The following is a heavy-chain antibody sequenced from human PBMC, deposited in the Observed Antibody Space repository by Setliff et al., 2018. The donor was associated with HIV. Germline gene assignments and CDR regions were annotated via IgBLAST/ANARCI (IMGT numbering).Heavy chain of an antibody. V-gene: IGHV3-7*05. Sequence: GGSLRLSCVASEFTFTTYWMSWVRQAPGTGLEWVANIRQDGREFYYVDSVKGRFTITRDNAKKSLYLQMDSLRAEDTAIYYCARDSPYSGDYAPRDPFDIWGQGTMVT. CDR3: ARDSPYSGDYAPRDPFDI. D-gene: IGHD1-26*01. J-gene: IGHJ3*02. CDR1: EFTFTTYW. CDR2: IRQDGREF.